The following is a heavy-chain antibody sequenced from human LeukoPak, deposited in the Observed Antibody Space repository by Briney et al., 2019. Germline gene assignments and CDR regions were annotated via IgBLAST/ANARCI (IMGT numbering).Heavy chain of an antibody. D-gene: IGHD5-18*01. CDR2: IYSSVT. J-gene: IGHJ4*02. CDR1: GFTVSSNS. Sequence: PGGSLRLSCTVSGFTVSSNSMSWVRQAPGKGLEWVSFIYSSVTHYSDSVKGRFTISRDNSKNTLYLQMNSLRAEDTAVYYCANDLGWIQLNLGRGQGTLVTVSS. V-gene: IGHV3-53*01. CDR3: ANDLGWIQLNLG.